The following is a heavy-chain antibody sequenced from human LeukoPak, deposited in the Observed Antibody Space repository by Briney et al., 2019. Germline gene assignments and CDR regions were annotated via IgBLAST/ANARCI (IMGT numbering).Heavy chain of an antibody. CDR3: ARGHYFDRSGFSSRDAFDI. Sequence: GGSLRLSCAASGFTFSSYSMNWVRQAPGKGLEWVSSISSSSSYIYYADSVKGRFTISRDNAKNSLYLQMNSLRAEDTAVYYCARGHYFDRSGFSSRDAFDIWGQGTMVTVSS. CDR2: ISSSSSYI. D-gene: IGHD3-22*01. J-gene: IGHJ3*02. V-gene: IGHV3-21*01. CDR1: GFTFSSYS.